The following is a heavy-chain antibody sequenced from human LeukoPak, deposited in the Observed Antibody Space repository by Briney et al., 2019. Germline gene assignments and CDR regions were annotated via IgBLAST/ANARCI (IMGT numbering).Heavy chain of an antibody. Sequence: GGSLRLSCAASGFTFSSYAMSWVRQAPGKGLEWVSAISGSGGSTYYADSVKGRFTISRDNSKNTLYLQMNSLRAEDTAVYYCAKDRWQWLVRGDYYFDYWGQGTLVTVSS. D-gene: IGHD6-19*01. V-gene: IGHV3-23*01. CDR2: ISGSGGST. CDR3: AKDRWQWLVRGDYYFDY. CDR1: GFTFSSYA. J-gene: IGHJ4*02.